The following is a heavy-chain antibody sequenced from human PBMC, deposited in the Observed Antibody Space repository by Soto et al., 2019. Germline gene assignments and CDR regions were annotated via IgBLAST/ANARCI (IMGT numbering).Heavy chain of an antibody. Sequence: PSETLSLTCAVYGGSFSGYYWSWIRQPPGKGLEWIGEINHSGSTNYNPSLKSRVTISVDTSKSQFSLKLSSVTAADTAVYYCARGRPYDYVWGSYRKRYFDYWGQGTLVTVSS. CDR1: GGSFSGYY. D-gene: IGHD3-16*02. CDR2: INHSGST. CDR3: ARGRPYDYVWGSYRKRYFDY. V-gene: IGHV4-34*01. J-gene: IGHJ4*02.